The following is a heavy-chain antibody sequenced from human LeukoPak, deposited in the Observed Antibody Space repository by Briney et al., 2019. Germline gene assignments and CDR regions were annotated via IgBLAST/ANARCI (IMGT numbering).Heavy chain of an antibody. CDR3: ARVATDGGGFDP. CDR2: LSSDNYTI. CDR1: GITFSSYS. D-gene: IGHD3-16*01. J-gene: IGHJ5*02. V-gene: IGHV3-48*01. Sequence: WGVLRLSCAASGITFSSYSMNWVRQAPGKGLEWISYLSSDNYTIYYADSVKGRFIISRDNAKDSLYLQMNSLRAEGTAVYYCARVATDGGGFDPWGQGTLVTVSS.